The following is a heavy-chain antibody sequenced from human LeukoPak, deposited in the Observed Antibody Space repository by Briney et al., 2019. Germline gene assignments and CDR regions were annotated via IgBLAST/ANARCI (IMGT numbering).Heavy chain of an antibody. CDR1: GGSISSSSYY. J-gene: IGHJ5*02. CDR3: ASEVSAAGGSWFDP. D-gene: IGHD6-13*01. V-gene: IGHV4-39*01. CDR2: IYYSGST. Sequence: PSETLSLTCTVSGGSISSSSYYWGWIRQPPGKGLEWIGSIYYSGSTYYNPSLKSRVTIPVDTSKNQFSLKLRSVTAADTAVYYCASEVSAAGGSWFDPWGQGTLVTVSS.